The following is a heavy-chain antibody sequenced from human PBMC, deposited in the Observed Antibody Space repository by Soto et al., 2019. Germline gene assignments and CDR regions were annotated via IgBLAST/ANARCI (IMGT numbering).Heavy chain of an antibody. CDR1: GGSISSGDYY. J-gene: IGHJ6*02. CDR3: ARIQPAGPYYYYGMDV. CDR2: IYYSGST. D-gene: IGHD2-2*01. V-gene: IGHV4-30-4*01. Sequence: PSETLSLTCTVSGGSISSGDYYWSWIRQPPGKGLEWIGYIYYSGSTYYNPSLKSRVTISVDTSKNQFSLKLSSVTAADTAVYYCARIQPAGPYYYYGMDVWGQGTTVTVSS.